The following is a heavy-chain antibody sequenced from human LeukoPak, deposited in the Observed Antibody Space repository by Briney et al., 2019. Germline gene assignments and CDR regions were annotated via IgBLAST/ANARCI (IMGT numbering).Heavy chain of an antibody. V-gene: IGHV4-39*01. J-gene: IGHJ5*02. D-gene: IGHD3-9*01. Sequence: SETLSLTCTVSGGSISSSSYYWVWIRQPPGKGLEWIGSIYYSGSTYYNPSLKSRVTISVDTSKNQFSLKLSSVTAADTAVYYCARRLYDILTGYAEGFDPWGQGTLVTVSS. CDR1: GGSISSSSYY. CDR2: IYYSGST. CDR3: ARRLYDILTGYAEGFDP.